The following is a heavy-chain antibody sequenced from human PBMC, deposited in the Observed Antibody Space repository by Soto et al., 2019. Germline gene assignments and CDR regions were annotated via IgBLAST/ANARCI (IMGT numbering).Heavy chain of an antibody. V-gene: IGHV1-69*13. D-gene: IGHD6-13*01. CDR2: IIPIFGTA. J-gene: IGHJ5*02. Sequence: SVKVSCKASGGTFSSYAMSWVRQAPGQGLEWMGGIIPIFGTANYAQKFQGRVTITADESTSTAYMELSSLRSEDTAVYYCARDGVSSSWYTIWFDPWGQGTLVTVYS. CDR3: ARDGVSSSWYTIWFDP. CDR1: GGTFSSYA.